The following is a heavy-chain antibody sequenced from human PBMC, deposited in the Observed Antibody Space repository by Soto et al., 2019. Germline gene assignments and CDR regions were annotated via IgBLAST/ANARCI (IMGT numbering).Heavy chain of an antibody. CDR3: SGNSLLWFGEYRTYMDV. V-gene: IGHV4-34*01. CDR1: GGSFSGYY. D-gene: IGHD3-10*01. J-gene: IGHJ6*03. Sequence: PSETLSLTCAVYGGSFSGYYWIWLRQPPGKGLEWIGEINHSGSTNYNPSLKSRVTISVDTSKNQFSLKLSSVSAADTAVYYCSGNSLLWFGEYRTYMDVWGKGTTVTVSS. CDR2: INHSGST.